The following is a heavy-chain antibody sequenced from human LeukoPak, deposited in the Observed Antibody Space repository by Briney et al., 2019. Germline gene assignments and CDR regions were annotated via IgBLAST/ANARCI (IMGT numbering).Heavy chain of an antibody. CDR3: ARVLHDLLDY. V-gene: IGHV4-34*01. D-gene: IGHD3-16*01. Sequence: SETLSLTCAVYGGSFSGYYWSWIRQPPGKGLEWIGEINHSGSTNYNPSLKSRVTISVDTSKNQFSLKLSSVTAADTAVYYCARVLHDLLDYWGQGTLVTVSS. CDR2: INHSGST. CDR1: GGSFSGYY. J-gene: IGHJ4*02.